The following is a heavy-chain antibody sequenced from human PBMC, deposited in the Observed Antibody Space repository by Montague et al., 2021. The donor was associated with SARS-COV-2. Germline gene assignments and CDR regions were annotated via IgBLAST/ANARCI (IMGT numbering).Heavy chain of an antibody. V-gene: IGHV4-34*01. J-gene: IGHJ4*02. D-gene: IGHD3-22*01. CDR2: INHRGTS. Sequence: SETLSLTCAVYGGSITDYYWSWIRQPPGKGLEWIGEINHRGTSNXNPSLKSRVSISVDTSKNQFSLYLGSVTAADTAVYYCARGRQHFNMIVVVMTGGEYYFDYWAQGTLVTVSS. CDR1: GGSITDYY. CDR3: ARGRQHFNMIVVVMTGGEYYFDY.